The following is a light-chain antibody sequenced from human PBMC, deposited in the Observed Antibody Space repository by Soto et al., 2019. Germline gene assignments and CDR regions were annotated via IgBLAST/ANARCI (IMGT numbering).Light chain of an antibody. V-gene: IGKV1-27*01. CDR2: AAS. CDR1: QGINIP. CDR3: QHYGSAPLCGT. J-gene: IGKJ4*01. Sequence: DFRMTQSPSSLSASGGDRGTITCRASQGINIPLAWFQQKPGKVPKVLIYAASTLQSGVPSRFSGRGSGPDFTLTISSLQPEDVAKYDCQHYGSAPLCGTFGGGTKVAIK.